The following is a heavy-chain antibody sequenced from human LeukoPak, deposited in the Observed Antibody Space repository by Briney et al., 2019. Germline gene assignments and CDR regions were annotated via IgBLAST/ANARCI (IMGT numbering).Heavy chain of an antibody. Sequence: GGSLRLSCAASGFTFSSYAMSWVRQAPGKGLEWVSAISTSGVSTHYADSVKGRFTISRDNSKNTLYLQMKSLRAEDTAVYYCAKGTGGFDYWGQGTLVTVSS. J-gene: IGHJ4*02. CDR1: GFTFSSYA. D-gene: IGHD7-27*01. V-gene: IGHV3-23*01. CDR2: ISTSGVST. CDR3: AKGTGGFDY.